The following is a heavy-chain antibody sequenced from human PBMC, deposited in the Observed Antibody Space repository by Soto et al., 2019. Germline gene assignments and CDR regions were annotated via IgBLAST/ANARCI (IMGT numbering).Heavy chain of an antibody. J-gene: IGHJ4*02. D-gene: IGHD3-22*01. CDR3: ATPQDYDGCLDS. CDR2: INVGNGNT. Sequence: GASVKVSCKTPGYTFTIYNIYWVRQAPGQRLEWMGWINVGNGNTRYSQKFQGRLTLTRDTPGNTAYLELNSLISEDTAVYYCATPQDYDGCLDSWGQGTLVTVSS. CDR1: GYTFTIYN. V-gene: IGHV1-3*01.